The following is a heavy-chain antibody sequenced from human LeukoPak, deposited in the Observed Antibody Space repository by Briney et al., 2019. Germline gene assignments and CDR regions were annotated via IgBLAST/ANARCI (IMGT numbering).Heavy chain of an antibody. D-gene: IGHD6-6*01. CDR2: INPNSGCT. CDR3: ARVWERSARPSFDY. V-gene: IGHV1-2*02. Sequence: ASVTVSCKASGYTFTGYYMHWVRQAPGQGLEWMGWINPNSGCTNYAQKFQGRVTMTRDTSISTAYMELSRLRSDDTAVYYCARVWERSARPSFDYWGQGTLVTVSS. CDR1: GYTFTGYY. J-gene: IGHJ4*02.